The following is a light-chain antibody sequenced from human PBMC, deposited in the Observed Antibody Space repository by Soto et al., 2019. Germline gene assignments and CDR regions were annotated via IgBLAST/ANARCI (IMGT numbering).Light chain of an antibody. CDR3: SSYAGSNNYV. CDR2: GVT. J-gene: IGLJ1*01. Sequence: QSALTQPPSASGSPGQSVTISCTGTSSDVGDYNYVSWYQLHPGKAPKLMIYGVTKRPSGVPDRFSGSKSGNTASLTVSGLQAEDEADYYCSSYAGSNNYVFGTGTKLTVL. V-gene: IGLV2-8*01. CDR1: SSDVGDYNY.